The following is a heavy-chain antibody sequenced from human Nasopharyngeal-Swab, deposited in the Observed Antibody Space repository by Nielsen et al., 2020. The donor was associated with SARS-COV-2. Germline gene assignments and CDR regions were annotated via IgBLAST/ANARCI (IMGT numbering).Heavy chain of an antibody. D-gene: IGHD3-3*01. V-gene: IGHV3-23*01. CDR3: AKAYYDFWSGYRLITGTTHFDY. J-gene: IGHJ4*02. Sequence: WIRQPPGKGLEWVSAISGSGGSTYSADFVKGRFTISRDNSKNTLYLQMNSLRAEDTAVYYCAKAYYDFWSGYRLITGTTHFDYWGQGTLVTVSS. CDR2: ISGSGGST.